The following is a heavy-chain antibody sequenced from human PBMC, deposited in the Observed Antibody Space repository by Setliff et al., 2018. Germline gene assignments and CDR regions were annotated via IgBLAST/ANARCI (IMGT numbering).Heavy chain of an antibody. CDR3: ARENSGFGQPVDY. CDR2: ISGGGNTM. Sequence: PWGSLRLSCAASGFSFSGSYMSWVRQAPGKGLEWISKISGGGNTMYYADSVKGRFTISRDNAKNSLYLQMNSLRAEDTAVYYCARENSGFGQPVDYWGQGTLVTVSS. J-gene: IGHJ4*02. V-gene: IGHV3-11*01. CDR1: GFSFSGSY. D-gene: IGHD5-12*01.